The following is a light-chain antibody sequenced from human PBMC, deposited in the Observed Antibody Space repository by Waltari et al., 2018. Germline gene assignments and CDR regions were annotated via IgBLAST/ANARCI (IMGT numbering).Light chain of an antibody. CDR1: SGHSTYA. CDR3: QTWGTGTVV. V-gene: IGLV4-69*01. CDR2: LTSDGSH. J-gene: IGLJ2*01. Sequence: QLVLTQSPSASASLGASVKLTCPLSSGHSTYAIAWHQQPPEKGPRYLLKLTSDGSHSKGDGIPDRFSGSKSGAERYLTISSLQSEDEGDYYCQTWGTGTVVFGGGTKLTVL.